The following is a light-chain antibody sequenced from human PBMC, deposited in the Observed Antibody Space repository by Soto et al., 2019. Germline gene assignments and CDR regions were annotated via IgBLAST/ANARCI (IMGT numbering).Light chain of an antibody. CDR3: QQYNSFSYP. CDR2: DAT. J-gene: IGKJ2*01. V-gene: IGKV1-5*01. CDR1: PRVSGW. Sequence: DILITQYSSTLSASVGATVTVTCRASPRVSGWLDWYQPNPGEAPKHPSYDATAVTRGVQSRFRGSGSDTKFTLTFASLQPEDFAIYYCQQYNSFSYPFGQVTKVDIK.